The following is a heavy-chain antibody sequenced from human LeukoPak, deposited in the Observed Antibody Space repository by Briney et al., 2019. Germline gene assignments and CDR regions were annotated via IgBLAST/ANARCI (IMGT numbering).Heavy chain of an antibody. CDR2: IWYDGSNK. J-gene: IGHJ4*02. Sequence: GGSLRLSCAVSGFTFSSYGMHWVRQAPGKGLEWVAVIWYDGSNKYYADSVKGRFTISRDNSKNTLYLQMNSLRAEDTAVYYCARDENGDFTWTRWGQGTLVTVSS. V-gene: IGHV3-33*01. CDR1: GFTFSSYG. CDR3: ARDENGDFTWTR. D-gene: IGHD2-21*02.